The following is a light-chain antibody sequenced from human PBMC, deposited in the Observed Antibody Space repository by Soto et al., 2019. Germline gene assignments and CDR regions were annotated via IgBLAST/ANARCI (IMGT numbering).Light chain of an antibody. V-gene: IGKV3-15*01. CDR2: NAS. J-gene: IGKJ1*01. CDR3: QQYYNWPPWT. Sequence: ILMTQSPATLSVSPGERATLSCRASQSVSNNLAWYQQKPGQAPRLLIYNASTRATGIPARFSGSGSGTEFTLTISGLQSDDFAVYYCQQYYNWPPWTFGQGTKVEIK. CDR1: QSVSNN.